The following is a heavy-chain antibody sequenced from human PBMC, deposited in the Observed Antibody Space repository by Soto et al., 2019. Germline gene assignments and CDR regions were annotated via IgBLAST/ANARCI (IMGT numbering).Heavy chain of an antibody. D-gene: IGHD6-13*01. Sequence: GGSLRLSCAASGFTFSSYDMHWVRQATGKGLEWVSAIGTAGDTYYPGSVKGRFTISRENAKNSLYLQMNSLRAGDTAVYYCARDSSWDDAFDIWGQGTMVTVS. CDR3: ARDSSWDDAFDI. J-gene: IGHJ3*02. V-gene: IGHV3-13*01. CDR2: IGTAGDT. CDR1: GFTFSSYD.